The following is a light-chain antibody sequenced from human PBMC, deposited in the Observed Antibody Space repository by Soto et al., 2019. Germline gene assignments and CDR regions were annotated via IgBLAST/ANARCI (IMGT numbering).Light chain of an antibody. Sequence: QSVLTQPPSVSGAPGQTITISCTGSSSNIGAGYDVHWYQQLPGRAPKLLIYGNNNRPSGVPDRFSGSKSGPSASLAITGLQAEDEADYYCQSYDSRLSNYVFGGGTKVTVL. CDR3: QSYDSRLSNYV. CDR2: GNN. J-gene: IGLJ1*01. V-gene: IGLV1-40*01. CDR1: SSNIGAGYD.